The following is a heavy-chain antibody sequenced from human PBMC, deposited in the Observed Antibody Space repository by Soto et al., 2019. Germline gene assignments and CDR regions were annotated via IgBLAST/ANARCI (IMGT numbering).Heavy chain of an antibody. J-gene: IGHJ4*02. CDR1: GFTFSDYS. CDR3: AREYAPGSPNYDY. Sequence: VQLLESAGGLVQPGGSLRLSCAASGFTFSDYSMSWVRQAPGRGLEWVSTFTRRGNIYYADSVKGRFTISRDNSKSTLYLQMDSLRAEDTALYYCAREYAPGSPNYDYWGLGTLVTVSS. D-gene: IGHD3-10*01. V-gene: IGHV3-23*01. CDR2: FTRRGNI.